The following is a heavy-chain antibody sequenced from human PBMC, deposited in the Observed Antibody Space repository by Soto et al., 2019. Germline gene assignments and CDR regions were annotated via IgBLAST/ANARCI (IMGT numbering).Heavy chain of an antibody. J-gene: IGHJ4*02. Sequence: EVQLLESGGGLVQPGGSLRLPCPASGFTFGSYAMSWVRQAPGKGLEWVSGISDSGGSTYYADSVKGRFTISRDNSKNTLYLQMNSLRAEDTAVYYCANGCGGTYYSRIHYWGQGTLVTVSS. V-gene: IGHV3-23*01. D-gene: IGHD2-15*01. CDR3: ANGCGGTYYSRIHY. CDR1: GFTFGSYA. CDR2: ISDSGGST.